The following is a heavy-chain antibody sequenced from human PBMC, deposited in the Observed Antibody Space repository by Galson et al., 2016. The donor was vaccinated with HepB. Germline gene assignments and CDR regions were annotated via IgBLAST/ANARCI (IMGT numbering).Heavy chain of an antibody. D-gene: IGHD3-10*01. CDR1: GFTFSSNP. V-gene: IGHV3-23*01. Sequence: SLRLSCAASGFTFSSNPMSWVRQAPGKGLEWVSSITTNGRTNFADSVKGRFTLSGDNSKNSLSLQMNSLRVEDTAIYYCAKEIDNSGIGRFHSWGQGTLVTVSS. CDR3: AKEIDNSGIGRFHS. CDR2: ITTNGRT. J-gene: IGHJ4*02.